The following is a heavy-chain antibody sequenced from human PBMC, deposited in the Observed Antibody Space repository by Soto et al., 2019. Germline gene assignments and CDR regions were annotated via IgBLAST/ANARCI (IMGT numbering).Heavy chain of an antibody. Sequence: SVKVSCQASGLTFTSSAVQLLRQARLQRLEWMGWIVVGAGNTNYAQELQERLTITRDMSTNTAYMELSSLRSEDTAVYYCAAELYSGGRCCSFDIWGQGTMVTVSS. CDR3: AAELYSGGRCCSFDI. CDR2: IVVGAGNT. V-gene: IGHV1-58*01. J-gene: IGHJ3*02. D-gene: IGHD2-15*01. CDR1: GLTFTSSA.